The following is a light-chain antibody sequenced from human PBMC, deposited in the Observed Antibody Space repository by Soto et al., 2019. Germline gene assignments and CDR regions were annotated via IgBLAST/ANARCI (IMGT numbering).Light chain of an antibody. CDR1: RSNIGSNS. V-gene: IGLV1-44*01. Sequence: QSVLTQPPSASGTPGQRVTISCSGSRSNIGSNSVNWYQQVSGTAPKLLIYSGSQRPSGVPDRFSGSKSGTSASLAISGLQSGDEANYFCAAWDDSLNGWVFGGGTQLTVL. CDR2: SGS. CDR3: AAWDDSLNGWV. J-gene: IGLJ3*02.